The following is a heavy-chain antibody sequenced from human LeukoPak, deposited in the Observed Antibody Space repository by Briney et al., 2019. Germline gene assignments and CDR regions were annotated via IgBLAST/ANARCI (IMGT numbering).Heavy chain of an antibody. CDR1: GYSFTHYW. V-gene: IGHV5-51*01. D-gene: IGHD4-17*01. Sequence: GESLKISCKGSGYSFTHYWIGWVRQMPGKGLEWMGIIYPGDSDTRYSPSFQGQVTFSADKSISTAYLQWSSLKASDTAMYYCARGPGYGDYRMAGAFDIWGQGTMVTVPS. J-gene: IGHJ3*02. CDR3: ARGPGYGDYRMAGAFDI. CDR2: IYPGDSDT.